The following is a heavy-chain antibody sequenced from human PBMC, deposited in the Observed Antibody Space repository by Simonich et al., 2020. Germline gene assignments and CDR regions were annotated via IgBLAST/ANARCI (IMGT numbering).Heavy chain of an antibody. D-gene: IGHD1-1*01. V-gene: IGHV4-34*01. CDR2: INHSGST. J-gene: IGHJ3*02. CDR3: ARGKGWKNAFDI. Sequence: QVQLQQWGAGLLKPSETRSLTCAVYGGSFSGYYWSWIRQPPGKGLEWIGEINHSGSTNSNPSLKSRVPISVDTSKNQFSLKLSSVTAADTAVYYCARGKGWKNAFDIWGQGTMVTVSS. CDR1: GGSFSGYY.